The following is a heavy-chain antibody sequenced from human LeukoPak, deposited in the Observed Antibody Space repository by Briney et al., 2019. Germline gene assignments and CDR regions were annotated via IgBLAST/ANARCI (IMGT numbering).Heavy chain of an antibody. CDR1: GFTLSDYW. CDR3: TRGSGWYAYWFDP. J-gene: IGHJ5*02. Sequence: GGSLRLSCAASGFTLSDYWMSWVRQAPGKGLEWVGRIKSKTDGGTTDYAAPVKGRFTISRDDSKNTLYLQMNSLKTEDTAVYYCTRGSGWYAYWFDPWGQGTLVTVSS. D-gene: IGHD6-19*01. CDR2: IKSKTDGGTT. V-gene: IGHV3-15*01.